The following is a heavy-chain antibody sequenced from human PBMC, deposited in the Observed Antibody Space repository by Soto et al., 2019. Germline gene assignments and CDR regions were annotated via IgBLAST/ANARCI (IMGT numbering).Heavy chain of an antibody. Sequence: SGPTLVNPTQTLTLTCTFSGFSLSTSGVGVGWIRQPPGKALEWLALIYWDDDKRYSPSLKSRLTITKDTSKNQVVLTMTNMDPVDTATYDCAHRTQNTMTIDYWGQGTLVTVSS. CDR1: GFSLSTSGVG. CDR3: AHRTQNTMTIDY. D-gene: IGHD3-22*01. CDR2: IYWDDDK. J-gene: IGHJ4*02. V-gene: IGHV2-5*02.